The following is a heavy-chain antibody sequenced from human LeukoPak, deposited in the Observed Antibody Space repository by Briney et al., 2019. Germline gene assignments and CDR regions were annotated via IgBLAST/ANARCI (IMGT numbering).Heavy chain of an antibody. CDR1: GFTFSSYA. CDR3: AKGMTRGSYSSGWQDDY. V-gene: IGHV3-23*01. Sequence: PWGSLRLSCAASGFTFSSYAMNWVRQAPGKGLEWVSAISGSGGSTYYADSVKGRFTISRDNSKNTLYLQMNSLRAEDTAVYYCAKGMTRGSYSSGWQDDYWGQGTLDTVSS. D-gene: IGHD6-19*01. CDR2: ISGSGGST. J-gene: IGHJ4*02.